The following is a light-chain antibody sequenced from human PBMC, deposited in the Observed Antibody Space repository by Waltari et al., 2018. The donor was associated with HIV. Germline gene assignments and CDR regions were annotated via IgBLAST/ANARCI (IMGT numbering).Light chain of an antibody. CDR2: QDN. CDR3: QAWDSSAVV. CDR1: KLGDKY. V-gene: IGLV3-1*01. Sequence: SSELTQQPSVSVSPGQTASITCSGDKLGDKYVCWYQQKPGQSPLLVIYQDNMRPSGIPERFSGSNSGNTATLTISGTQAMDEADYYCQAWDSSAVVFGGGTKLTVL. J-gene: IGLJ2*01.